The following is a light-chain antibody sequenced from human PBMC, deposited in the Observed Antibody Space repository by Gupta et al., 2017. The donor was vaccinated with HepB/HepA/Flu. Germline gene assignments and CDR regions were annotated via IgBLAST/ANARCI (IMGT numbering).Light chain of an antibody. CDR3: QQCLTTPIT. V-gene: IGKV1-39*01. CDR2: SAS. CDR1: QSIRNY. Sequence: IQMTQSPSSLSASVGDRVTITCRASQSIRNYLNWYQHKPGKAPKLLIYSASTVQNEVPSRFSGSGSGTEFTLNISSLQPEDLAAYYCQQCLTTPITFGQGTRL. J-gene: IGKJ5*01.